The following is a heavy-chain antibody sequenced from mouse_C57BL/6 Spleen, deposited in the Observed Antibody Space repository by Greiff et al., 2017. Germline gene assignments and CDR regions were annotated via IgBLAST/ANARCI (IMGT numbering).Heavy chain of an antibody. CDR2: IWSGGST. J-gene: IGHJ4*01. CDR1: GFSLTSYG. CDR3: ARGAYAMDY. Sequence: VMLVESGPGLVQPSQSLSITCTVSGFSLTSYGVHWVRQSPGKGLEWLGVIWSGGSTDYNAAFISRLSISKDNSKSQVFFKMNSLQADDTAIYYCARGAYAMDYWGQGTSVTVSS. V-gene: IGHV2-2*01.